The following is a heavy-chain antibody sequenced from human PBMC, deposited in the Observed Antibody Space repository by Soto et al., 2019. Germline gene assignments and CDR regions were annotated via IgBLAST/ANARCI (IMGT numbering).Heavy chain of an antibody. D-gene: IGHD1-26*01. V-gene: IGHV3-23*01. Sequence: GGSLRLSCAGSGFTFSNYAMSWVRQAPGKGLAWVSAISGSCGSTYYADSVKGRFAICIDNSKNTWHLQMNSLRAEDTALYYCAKVPVGATGRFDYWGQGTVVTVSS. J-gene: IGHJ4*02. CDR2: ISGSCGST. CDR1: GFTFSNYA. CDR3: AKVPVGATGRFDY.